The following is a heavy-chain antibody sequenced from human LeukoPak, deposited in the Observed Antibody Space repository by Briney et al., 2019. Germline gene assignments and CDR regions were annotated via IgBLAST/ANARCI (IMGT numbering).Heavy chain of an antibody. Sequence: SGPALVKPTQTLTLTCTFSGFSLSTSGMCVSWIRQPPRKALEWLARIDCDDDKYYSTSLKTRLTISKDTSKNQVVLTMTHMDPVDTATYYCARIRIAVAGTEGETPFDYWGQGTLVTVSS. CDR2: IDCDDDK. D-gene: IGHD6-19*01. CDR1: GFSLSTSGMC. J-gene: IGHJ4*02. CDR3: ARIRIAVAGTEGETPFDY. V-gene: IGHV2-70*11.